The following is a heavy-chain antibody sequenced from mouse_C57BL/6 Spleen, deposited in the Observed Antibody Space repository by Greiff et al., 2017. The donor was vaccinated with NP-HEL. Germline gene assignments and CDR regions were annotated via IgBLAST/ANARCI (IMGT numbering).Heavy chain of an antibody. CDR1: GYTFTNYW. CDR3: ARSLITTVVAPSYWYFDV. CDR2: IYPGGGYT. J-gene: IGHJ1*03. V-gene: IGHV1-63*01. D-gene: IGHD1-1*01. Sequence: VQLQQSGAELVRPGTSVKMSCKASGYTFTNYWIGWVKQRPGHGLEWIGDIYPGGGYTNYNEKFKGKATLTADKSSSTAYMQFSSLTSEDSAIYYCARSLITTVVAPSYWYFDVWGTGTTVTVSS.